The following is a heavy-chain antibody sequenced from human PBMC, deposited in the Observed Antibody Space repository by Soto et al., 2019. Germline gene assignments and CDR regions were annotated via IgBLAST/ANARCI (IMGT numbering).Heavy chain of an antibody. CDR3: AKVNSIVGDGDHDY. D-gene: IGHD4-17*01. J-gene: IGHJ4*02. V-gene: IGHV3-23*01. Sequence: EVQLLESGGGLVQPGGSLRPSCAASGFPFTTYAMSWARHPQGKGREWVSGISRSGDIPCYADSVKGRFTISRDQSKKTVYLQMNSLRAEDTALYYCAKVNSIVGDGDHDYWGQGTLVSVSS. CDR1: GFPFTTYA. CDR2: ISRSGDIP.